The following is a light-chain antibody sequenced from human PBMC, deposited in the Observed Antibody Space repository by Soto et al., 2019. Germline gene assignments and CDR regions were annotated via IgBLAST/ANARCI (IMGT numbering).Light chain of an antibody. CDR2: GAS. Sequence: EIVMTQSPDTLSVSPGERATLSCRASQSVTSDLAWYQQKPGQAPRLLIYGASRRATGIPARFSGSGSGTDFTLTIGRLEPEDFAVYYCQQFGSLGTFGQGTKVDIK. V-gene: IGKV3-20*01. CDR1: QSVTSD. CDR3: QQFGSLGT. J-gene: IGKJ1*01.